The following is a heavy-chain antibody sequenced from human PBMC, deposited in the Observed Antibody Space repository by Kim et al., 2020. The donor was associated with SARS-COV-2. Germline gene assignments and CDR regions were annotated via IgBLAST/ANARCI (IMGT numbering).Heavy chain of an antibody. CDR2: ISSSSSYI. CDR3: ARDNGDYAFSP. D-gene: IGHD4-17*01. CDR1: GFTFSSYS. V-gene: IGHV3-21*01. J-gene: IGHJ5*02. Sequence: GGSLRLSCAASGFTFSSYSMNWVRQAPGKGLEWVSSISSSSSYIYYADSVKGRFTISRDNAKNSLYLQMNSLRAEDTAVYYCARDNGDYAFSPWGQGTLVTVSS.